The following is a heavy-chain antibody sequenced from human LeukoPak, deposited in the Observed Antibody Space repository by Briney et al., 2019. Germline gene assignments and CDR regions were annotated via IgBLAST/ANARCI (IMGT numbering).Heavy chain of an antibody. CDR2: IYPGASDS. D-gene: IGHD4-11*01. CDR1: GYIFTSYW. Sequence: PGGSLQISCKGSGYIFTSYWIGWGRQLPGKGLEWMGIIYPGASDSRYSPSFQGQVPISAHKSISTAYLQWSSLKASDTAMYYCARLGATTVTHFDYWGQGTLVTVSS. V-gene: IGHV5-51*01. CDR3: ARLGATTVTHFDY. J-gene: IGHJ4*02.